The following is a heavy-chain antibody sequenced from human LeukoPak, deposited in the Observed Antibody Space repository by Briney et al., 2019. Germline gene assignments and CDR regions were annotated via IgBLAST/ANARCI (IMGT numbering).Heavy chain of an antibody. V-gene: IGHV1-69*13. CDR1: GGTFSSYA. D-gene: IGHD2-21*01. Sequence: VASVKVSCKASGGTFSSYAISWLRQAPEQGLEWMGGIIPIFGTANYAQKFQGRVTITADESTSTAYMELSSLRSEDTAVYYCARDCGGDCYSAFDIWGQGTMVTVSS. CDR3: ARDCGGDCYSAFDI. J-gene: IGHJ3*02. CDR2: IIPIFGTA.